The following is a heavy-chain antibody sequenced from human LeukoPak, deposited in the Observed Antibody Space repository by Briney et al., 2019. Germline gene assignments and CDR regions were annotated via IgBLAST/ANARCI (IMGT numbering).Heavy chain of an antibody. CDR1: GGSISRSSYY. Sequence: SETLSLTCTVSGGSISRSSYYWGWVRQPPGKGLDWIGSIYYSGSTYYNPSLKSRVTISVDTSKNHFSLKLTSGTAADTAVYYCARRIPTFFFDYWGQGTLVTVSS. V-gene: IGHV4-39*01. D-gene: IGHD2-2*02. CDR2: IYYSGST. CDR3: ARRIPTFFFDY. J-gene: IGHJ4*02.